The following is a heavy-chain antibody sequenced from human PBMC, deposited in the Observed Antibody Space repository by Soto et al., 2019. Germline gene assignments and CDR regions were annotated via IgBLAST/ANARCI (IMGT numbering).Heavy chain of an antibody. J-gene: IGHJ1*01. CDR2: ISGSGGST. D-gene: IGHD2-2*01. Sequence: GGSLRLSCAASGFTLRSYALSWVRQAPGKGLEWVSAISGSGGSTYYADSVKGRFTISRDNSKNTLYLQMNSLRAEDTAVYYCAKDGRGCSSTSCYEYFQHWGQGTLVTVSS. V-gene: IGHV3-23*01. CDR1: GFTLRSYA. CDR3: AKDGRGCSSTSCYEYFQH.